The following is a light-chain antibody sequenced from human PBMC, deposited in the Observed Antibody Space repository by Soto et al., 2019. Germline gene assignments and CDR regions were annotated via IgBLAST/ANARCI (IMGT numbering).Light chain of an antibody. CDR2: GAS. J-gene: IGKJ1*01. CDR1: QSVGSN. Sequence: EIVMTQSPATLSVSPGGRATLSCRASQSVGSNLAWYQQKPGQAPRLLIYGASTRATGIPARFSGSGSETEFTLTISSLQAEDSAVYFCQQYNNWPTWTFGQGTKVDIK. V-gene: IGKV3-15*01. CDR3: QQYNNWPTWT.